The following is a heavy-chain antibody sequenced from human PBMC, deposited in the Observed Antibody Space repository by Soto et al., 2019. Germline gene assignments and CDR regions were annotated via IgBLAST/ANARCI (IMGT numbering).Heavy chain of an antibody. V-gene: IGHV1-18*01. Sequence: GASVKVSCKASGYTFTSYGISWVRPAPGQGLEWMGWISAYNGNTNYAQKHQGRVTMTTDTSTSTAYMELRSLRSDDTAVYYCARGLTVTTNYYYGMDVWGQGTTVTVSS. CDR3: ARGLTVTTNYYYGMDV. J-gene: IGHJ6*02. D-gene: IGHD4-4*01. CDR1: GYTFTSYG. CDR2: ISAYNGNT.